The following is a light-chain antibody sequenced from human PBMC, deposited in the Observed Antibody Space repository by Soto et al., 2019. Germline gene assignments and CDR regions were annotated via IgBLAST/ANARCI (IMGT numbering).Light chain of an antibody. V-gene: IGKV1-39*01. CDR1: QSISSY. CDR3: QQTYSSSWT. CDR2: GAS. Sequence: DIHITHSPSSLSSSVLYIFTITCRASQSISSYLNWYQHKPGKAPKLLIYGASRLQTGVPSRFSGSGSGTDFTLTVSSLQPEDFATYYCQQTYSSSWTFGQGTKVDIK. J-gene: IGKJ1*01.